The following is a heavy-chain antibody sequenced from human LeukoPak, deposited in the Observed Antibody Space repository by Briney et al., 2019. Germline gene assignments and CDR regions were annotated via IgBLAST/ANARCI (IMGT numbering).Heavy chain of an antibody. Sequence: GGSLRLSCAASGFTVSSNYMSWVRQAPGKGLEWVSVIYSGGSTYYADSVKGRFTISRDNSKNTLYLQMNSLRAEDTAVYYCARVGEWELPDYWGQGTLVTVSS. V-gene: IGHV3-53*01. D-gene: IGHD1-26*01. J-gene: IGHJ4*02. CDR1: GFTVSSNY. CDR3: ARVGEWELPDY. CDR2: IYSGGST.